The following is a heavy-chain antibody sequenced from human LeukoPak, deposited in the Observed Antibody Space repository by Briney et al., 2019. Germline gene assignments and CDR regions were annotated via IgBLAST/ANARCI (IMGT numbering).Heavy chain of an antibody. Sequence: PSETLSLTCAAYGGSISGYNWSWIRQPPGKGLEWIGEINYSGNTNYNPSLKSRVTISVDTSKNQFSLKLTSVTAADTAVYYCARGPYYDFWSGSHGGWFDPWGQGTLVTVSS. V-gene: IGHV4-34*01. CDR1: GGSISGYN. CDR3: ARGPYYDFWSGSHGGWFDP. D-gene: IGHD3-3*01. CDR2: INYSGNT. J-gene: IGHJ5*02.